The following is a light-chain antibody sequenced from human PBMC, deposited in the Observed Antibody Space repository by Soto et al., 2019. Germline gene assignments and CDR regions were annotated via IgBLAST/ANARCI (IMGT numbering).Light chain of an antibody. CDR2: KPS. CDR1: QSISSW. CDR3: HQYNGYGAWM. J-gene: IGKJ1*01. Sequence: DIQMTQSPSTLSASVGDRVTITCRASQSISSWLAGYQQKPGKAPKLLIYKPSTLESGVQSRFSGSASGTEFTLTISSLQPDDLACYSCHQYNGYGAWMCGRGTKVEIK. V-gene: IGKV1-5*03.